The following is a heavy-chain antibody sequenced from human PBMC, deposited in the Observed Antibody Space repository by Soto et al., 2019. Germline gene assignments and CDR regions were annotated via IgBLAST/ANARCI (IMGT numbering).Heavy chain of an antibody. CDR2: LSGSGATT. CDR3: AQTGESVIYFYFES. Sequence: GGSLRSSFAASGFTFTSSAVSWLRQAPGKVLELVSTLSGSGATTYYADSVKGRFTISRDNSKNTLYLQMNSLRAEDTALYYCAQTGESVIYFYFESWGQGALVSVSS. CDR1: GFTFTSSA. V-gene: IGHV3-23*01. D-gene: IGHD1-26*01. J-gene: IGHJ4*02.